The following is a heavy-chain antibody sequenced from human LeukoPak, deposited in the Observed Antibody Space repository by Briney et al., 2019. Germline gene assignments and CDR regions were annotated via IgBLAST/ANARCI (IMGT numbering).Heavy chain of an antibody. J-gene: IGHJ5*02. D-gene: IGHD6-19*01. Sequence: ASVKVSCKASGYTFTSYDINWVRQATGQGLEWMGWMNPNSGNTGYAQKFQGRVTMTRNTSISTAYMELSSPRSEDTAVYYCARSKRRGWALDPWGQGTLVTVSS. CDR2: MNPNSGNT. CDR1: GYTFTSYD. CDR3: ARSKRRGWALDP. V-gene: IGHV1-8*01.